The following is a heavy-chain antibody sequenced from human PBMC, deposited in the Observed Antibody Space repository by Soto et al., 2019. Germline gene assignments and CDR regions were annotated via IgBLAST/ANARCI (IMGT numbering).Heavy chain of an antibody. Sequence: GGSLSLSCAASGFTFSSYEMNWVRQAPGKGLEWVSYISSSGSTIYYADSVKGRFTISRDNAKNSLYLQMNSLRAEDTAVYYCARDDIVVVPAALYYYYYYGMDVWGQGTTVTVSS. CDR2: ISSSGSTI. V-gene: IGHV3-48*03. J-gene: IGHJ6*02. D-gene: IGHD2-2*01. CDR1: GFTFSSYE. CDR3: ARDDIVVVPAALYYYYYYGMDV.